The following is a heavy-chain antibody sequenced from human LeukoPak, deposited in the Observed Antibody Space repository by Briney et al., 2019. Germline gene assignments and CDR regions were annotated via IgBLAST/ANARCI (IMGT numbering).Heavy chain of an antibody. V-gene: IGHV3-7*01. Sequence: PGGSLRLSCAASGFTFSSYWMSWVRQAPGKGLEWVANIKQDGSEKYYVDSVKGRFIISRDNAKNSLYLQMNSLRAEDTAVYYCAKGVFRDQVQGYYYMDVWGKGTTVTVSS. D-gene: IGHD3-10*01. J-gene: IGHJ6*03. CDR1: GFTFSSYW. CDR3: AKGVFRDQVQGYYYMDV. CDR2: IKQDGSEK.